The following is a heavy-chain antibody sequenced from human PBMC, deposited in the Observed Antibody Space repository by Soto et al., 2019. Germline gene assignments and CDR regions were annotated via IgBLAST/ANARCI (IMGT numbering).Heavy chain of an antibody. CDR1: GFTFSSYS. J-gene: IGHJ3*02. CDR2: ISSSSSYI. CDR3: ARDLWITGEENDAFDI. Sequence: GGSLRLSCAASGFTFSSYSMNWVRQAPGKGLEWVSSISSSSSYIYYADSVKGRFTISRDNAKNSLYLQMNSLRAEDTAVYYCARDLWITGEENDAFDIWGQGTMVTVSS. D-gene: IGHD3-16*01. V-gene: IGHV3-21*01.